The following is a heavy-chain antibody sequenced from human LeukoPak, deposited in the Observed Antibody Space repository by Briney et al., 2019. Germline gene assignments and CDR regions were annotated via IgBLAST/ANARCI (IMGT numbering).Heavy chain of an antibody. Sequence: PGGSLRLSCAASGFTFSSYGMHWVCQAPGKGLEWVAVISYDGANKYYADSVKGRFTISRDISKNTLYLQMNSLRVEDTAVYYCARGRCSGGTCPNGYYFDYWGQGTLVTVSS. CDR2: ISYDGANK. V-gene: IGHV3-30*03. CDR3: ARGRCSGGTCPNGYYFDY. J-gene: IGHJ4*02. D-gene: IGHD2-15*01. CDR1: GFTFSSYG.